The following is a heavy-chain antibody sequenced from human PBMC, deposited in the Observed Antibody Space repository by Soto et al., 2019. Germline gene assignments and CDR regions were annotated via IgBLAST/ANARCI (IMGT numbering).Heavy chain of an antibody. V-gene: IGHV5-10-1*01. CDR2: IDPSDSYT. J-gene: IGHJ6*02. Sequence: GEFLRISCKGSGYSFTSYWISWVRQMPGKGLEWMGRIDPSDSYTNYSPSFQGHVTISADKSISTAYLQWSSLKASDTAMYYCASSIWFGAHYYGMDVWGQGTTVTVPS. CDR1: GYSFTSYW. D-gene: IGHD3-10*01. CDR3: ASSIWFGAHYYGMDV.